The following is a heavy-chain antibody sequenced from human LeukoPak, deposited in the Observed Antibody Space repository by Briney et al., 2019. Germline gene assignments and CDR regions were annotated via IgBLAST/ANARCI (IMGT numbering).Heavy chain of an antibody. J-gene: IGHJ4*02. CDR3: AKAPVTSCRGAYCYPFDS. D-gene: IGHD2-21*01. CDR1: GFTFSSYA. Sequence: GGSLRLSCAASGFTFSSYAMSWVRQAPGKGLEWVAATSSSDAGTYHADSVRGRFTISRDNSKNTLYLQMNSLRAEDAAVYFCAKAPVTSCRGAYCYPFDSWGQGTLVTVSS. CDR2: TSSSDAGT. V-gene: IGHV3-23*01.